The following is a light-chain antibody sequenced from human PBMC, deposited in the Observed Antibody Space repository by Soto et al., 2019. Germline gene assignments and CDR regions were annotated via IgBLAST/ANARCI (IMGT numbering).Light chain of an antibody. Sequence: IVMTPSAEALAVSLGERATINCKSSQSVLYSSNNKNYLAWYQQKPGQPPKLLIYWASTRESGVPDRFSGRGCGTDFTLTISSLQAEDVAVYYCQQYYSTRTFGQGTNVDIK. V-gene: IGKV4-1*01. J-gene: IGKJ1*01. CDR1: QSVLYSSNNKNY. CDR2: WAS. CDR3: QQYYSTRT.